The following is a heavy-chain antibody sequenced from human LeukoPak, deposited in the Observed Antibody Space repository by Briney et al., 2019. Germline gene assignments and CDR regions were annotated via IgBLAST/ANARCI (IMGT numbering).Heavy chain of an antibody. V-gene: IGHV1-69*05. CDR2: IIPIFGTA. D-gene: IGHD5-12*01. J-gene: IGHJ2*01. CDR3: ASNVVATIDRWYFDL. CDR1: GGTFSSYA. Sequence: ASVKVSCKAPGGTFSSYAISWVRQAPGQGLEWMGGIIPIFGTANYARKLQGRVTITTDESTSTAYMELSSRRSEDTAVYYCASNVVATIDRWYFDLWGRGTLVTVSS.